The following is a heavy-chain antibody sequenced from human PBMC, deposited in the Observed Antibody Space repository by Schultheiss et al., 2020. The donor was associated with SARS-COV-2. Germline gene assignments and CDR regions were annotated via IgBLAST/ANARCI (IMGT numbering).Heavy chain of an antibody. CDR3: AREIQLTKGFDY. J-gene: IGHJ4*02. CDR1: GFTFSSYA. Sequence: GGSLRLSCAASGFTFSSYAMHWVRQAPGKGLEWVAVISYDGSNKYYADSVKGRFTISRDNSKNTLYLQMNSLRAEDTAVYYCAREIQLTKGFDYWGQGTLGTVSS. V-gene: IGHV3-30*04. CDR2: ISYDGSNK. D-gene: IGHD5-18*01.